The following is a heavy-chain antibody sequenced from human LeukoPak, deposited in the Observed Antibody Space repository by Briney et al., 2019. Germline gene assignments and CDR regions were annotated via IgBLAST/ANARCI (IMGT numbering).Heavy chain of an antibody. Sequence: GVSLRLSCAASGFSVSSRAMSWVRQAPGKGLEWVSTISNSGYNTWYADSVKGRFTISRDNSQNTLYLQMSSLRAEDTALYYCARHDGSSFIYYVDHWGQGALVTVSS. V-gene: IGHV3-23*01. CDR3: ARHDGSSFIYYVDH. CDR1: GFSVSSRA. CDR2: ISNSGYNT. J-gene: IGHJ4*02. D-gene: IGHD1-26*01.